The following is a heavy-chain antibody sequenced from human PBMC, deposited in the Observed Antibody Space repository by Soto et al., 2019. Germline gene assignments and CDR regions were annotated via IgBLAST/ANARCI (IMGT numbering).Heavy chain of an antibody. Sequence: SETLSLTCTVSGASISGFYWSWIRKSAGKGLEWIGRIYATGTTDYNPSLKSRVMMSVDTSKKQFSLKLRSVTAADTAVYYCVRDGTKTLRDWFDPWGQGISVTVLL. CDR2: IYATGTT. D-gene: IGHD1-1*01. CDR3: VRDGTKTLRDWFDP. CDR1: GASISGFY. J-gene: IGHJ5*02. V-gene: IGHV4-4*07.